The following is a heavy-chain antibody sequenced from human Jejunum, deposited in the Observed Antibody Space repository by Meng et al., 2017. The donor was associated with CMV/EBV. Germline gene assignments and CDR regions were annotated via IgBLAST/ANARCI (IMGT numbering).Heavy chain of an antibody. CDR3: TSGSGSYFGMDV. D-gene: IGHD3-10*01. J-gene: IGHJ6*02. Sequence: GFNFSERYMEWVRQAPGKGLEWVGRIKNKPNIYATQYAESVKGRFTISRDDSRNSLYLQMSRLRIEDSAVYFCTSGSGSYFGMDVWGRGTTVTVSS. CDR2: IKNKPNIYAT. V-gene: IGHV3-72*01. CDR1: GFNFSERY.